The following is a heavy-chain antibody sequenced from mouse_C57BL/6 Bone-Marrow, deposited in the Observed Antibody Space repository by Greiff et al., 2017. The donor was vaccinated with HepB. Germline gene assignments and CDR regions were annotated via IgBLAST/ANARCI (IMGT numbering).Heavy chain of an antibody. CDR2: IDPEDGDT. D-gene: IGHD2-10*02. V-gene: IGHV14-1*01. CDR3: SGCSTVNCFGY. J-gene: IGHJ2*01. Sequence: EVQLQQSGAELVRPGPSVKLSCTASGFNIKDYYMHWVKQRPEQGLEWIGRIDPEDGDTEYAPEFQGKATMTADASSNPAYLQLSSLTSEDTAVCYCSGCSTVNCFGYWGEGTALTVSS. CDR1: GFNIKDYY.